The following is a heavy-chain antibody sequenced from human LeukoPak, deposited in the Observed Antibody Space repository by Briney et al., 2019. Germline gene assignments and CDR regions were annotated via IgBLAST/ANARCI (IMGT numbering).Heavy chain of an antibody. CDR1: GASISSSSDY. D-gene: IGHD3-22*01. CDR2: NIYSGRT. CDR3: ARHYYDSSGYRRDYYFDY. V-gene: IGHV4-39*01. Sequence: PSETLSLTCTVSGASISSSSDYWGWFRRPPGKGLEWIGSNIYSGRTYHNPSLKSRLTMSVDTSESQFSLRLSSVTAADTAVYFCARHYYDSSGYRRDYYFDYWGQGILVTVSS. J-gene: IGHJ4*02.